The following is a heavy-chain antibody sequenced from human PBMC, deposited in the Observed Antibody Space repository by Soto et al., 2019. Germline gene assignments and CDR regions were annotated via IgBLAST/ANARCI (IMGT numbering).Heavy chain of an antibody. J-gene: IGHJ6*02. CDR2: ISGSGGST. Sequence: EVQLLESGGGLVQPGGSLRLSCAASGFTFSSYVMSWVRQAPGKGLEWVSAISGSGGSTYYADSVKGRFTISRDNSKNTLYLQVNSLRAEDTAVCDCAKAGVMVRGVWFCGMDVWGQGTTVTVSS. D-gene: IGHD3-10*01. V-gene: IGHV3-23*01. CDR1: GFTFSSYV. CDR3: AKAGVMVRGVWFCGMDV.